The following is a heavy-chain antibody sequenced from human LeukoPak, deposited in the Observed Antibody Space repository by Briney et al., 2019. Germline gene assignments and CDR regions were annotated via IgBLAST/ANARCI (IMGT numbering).Heavy chain of an antibody. V-gene: IGHV4-38-2*02. D-gene: IGHD3-10*01. CDR1: GYSISSGYY. CDR3: ARVWFGELFPYYFDY. Sequence: PSETLSLTCTVSGYSISSGYYWGWIRQPPGKGLEWIGSIYYSGSTYYNPSLKSRVTISVDTSKNQFSLKLSSVTAADTAVYYCARVWFGELFPYYFDYWGQGTLVTVSS. CDR2: IYYSGST. J-gene: IGHJ4*02.